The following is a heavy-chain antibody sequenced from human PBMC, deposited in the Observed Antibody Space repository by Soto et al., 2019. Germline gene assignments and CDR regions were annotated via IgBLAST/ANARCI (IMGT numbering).Heavy chain of an antibody. CDR1: GYSFTSYW. CDR2: IDPSDSYT. CDR3: ARSSGSSSEYYYYYGMDV. V-gene: IGHV5-10-1*01. D-gene: IGHD6-6*01. J-gene: IGHJ6*02. Sequence: PGESLKISCKGSGYSFTSYWISWVRQMPWKGLEWMGRIDPSDSYTNYSPSFQGHVTISADKSISTAYLQWSSLKASDTAMYYCARSSGSSSEYYYYYGMDVWGQGTTVTVSS.